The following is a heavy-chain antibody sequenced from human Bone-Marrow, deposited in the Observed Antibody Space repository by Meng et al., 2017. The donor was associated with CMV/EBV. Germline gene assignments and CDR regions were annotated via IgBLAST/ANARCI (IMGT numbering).Heavy chain of an antibody. CDR3: ARDGTPSGSFRDDAFDI. CDR1: GFTFRNAW. CDR2: IKSKTDGGTT. Sequence: GESLKMSCAASGFTFRNAWMSWVRQAPGKGLEWVGRIKSKTDGGTTDYAAPVKGRFTISRDDSKNTLYLQMNSLKTEDTAVYYCARDGTPSGSFRDDAFDIWGQGTMVTVSS. D-gene: IGHD1-26*01. V-gene: IGHV3-15*01. J-gene: IGHJ3*02.